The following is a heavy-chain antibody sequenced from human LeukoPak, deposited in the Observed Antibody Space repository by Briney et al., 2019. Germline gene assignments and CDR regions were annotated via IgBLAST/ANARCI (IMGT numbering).Heavy chain of an antibody. CDR1: GYTFTSYD. D-gene: IGHD2-21*01. V-gene: IGHV1-8*01. Sequence: ASVKVSCKASGYTFTSYDINWVRQATGQGLEWMGWMNPNSGNTGYAQKFQGKVTMTRNTSISTAYMELSSLRSEDTAVYYCARGILWWRSFDYWGQGTLVTVSS. CDR3: ARGILWWRSFDY. CDR2: MNPNSGNT. J-gene: IGHJ4*02.